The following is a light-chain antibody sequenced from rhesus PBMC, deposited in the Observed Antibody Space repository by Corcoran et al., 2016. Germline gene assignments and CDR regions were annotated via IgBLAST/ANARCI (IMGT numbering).Light chain of an antibody. Sequence: EIVMTQSPATLASSPGERATLSCRASQSVSSYLAWYQQQPGQAPRLLIYGASSRATGIPARFSGSGSGTEFTLTISSLEPEDVGVYFCLQSSNWPQLPFGGGTKVELK. CDR2: GAS. CDR1: QSVSSY. V-gene: IGKV3-24*04. J-gene: IGKJ4*01. CDR3: LQSSNWPQLP.